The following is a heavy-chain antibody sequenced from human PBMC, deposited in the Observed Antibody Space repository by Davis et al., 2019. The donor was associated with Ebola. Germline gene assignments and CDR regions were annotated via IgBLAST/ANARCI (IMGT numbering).Heavy chain of an antibody. CDR1: GFTFSSYA. J-gene: IGHJ4*02. CDR3: SRDVQFEFYDY. CDR2: ISYDGSNK. D-gene: IGHD3-10*01. Sequence: PGGSLRLSCAASGFTFSSYAMHWVRQAPGKGLEWVAVISYDGSNKYYADSVKGRFTISRDNSKNTLYLQMNSLTAEDTAVYYCSRDVQFEFYDYWGQGTLVTVSS. V-gene: IGHV3-30-3*01.